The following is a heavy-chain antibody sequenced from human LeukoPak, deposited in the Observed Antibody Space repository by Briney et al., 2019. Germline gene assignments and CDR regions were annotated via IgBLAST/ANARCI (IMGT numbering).Heavy chain of an antibody. CDR3: ARGGHFKYGGKKGPVSRPIDS. CDR2: IKQDGSEK. V-gene: IGHV3-7*01. Sequence: GGSLRLSCAASGFTFNNYWMTWVRQAPGKGLEWVANIKQDGSEKYYVDSVKGRFTISRDNAKNSLYLQMNSLRAEDTAVYYCARGGHFKYGGKKGPVSRPIDSWGQGTLVTVSS. CDR1: GFTFNNYW. J-gene: IGHJ4*02. D-gene: IGHD4/OR15-4a*01.